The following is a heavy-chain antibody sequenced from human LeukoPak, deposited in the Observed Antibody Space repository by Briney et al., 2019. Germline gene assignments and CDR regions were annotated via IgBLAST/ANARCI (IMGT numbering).Heavy chain of an antibody. J-gene: IGHJ6*04. CDR1: GYTLTELS. CDR3: AAAGYYYYGMDV. CDR2: FDPEDGET. V-gene: IGHV1-24*01. Sequence: GASVKVSCKVSGYTLTELSMHWVRQAPGKGLEWMGGFDPEDGETIYAQKFQGRVTMTEDTSTDTAYMELSGLRSEDTAVYYCAAAGYYYYGMDVWGKGTTVTASS.